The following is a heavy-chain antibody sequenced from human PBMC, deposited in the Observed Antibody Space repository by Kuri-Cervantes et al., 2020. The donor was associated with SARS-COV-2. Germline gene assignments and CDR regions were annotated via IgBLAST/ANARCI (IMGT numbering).Heavy chain of an antibody. CDR1: GFTFSSSW. V-gene: IGHV3-7*03. CDR2: IKYDGSEK. D-gene: IGHD2-15*01. J-gene: IGHJ5*02. Sequence: GESLKISCAASGFTFSSSWMSWVRQAPGKGLEWVANIKYDGSEKYYVDSVKGRFIISRDNAKNSVYLQMNSLRDADTAVYYCTRGWYTSALSRQNWFDPWGQGTLVTVSS. CDR3: TRGWYTSALSRQNWFDP.